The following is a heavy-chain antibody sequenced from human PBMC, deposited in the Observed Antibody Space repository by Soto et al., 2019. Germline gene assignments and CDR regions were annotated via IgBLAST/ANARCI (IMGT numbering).Heavy chain of an antibody. CDR1: GFTFSSYG. CDR3: AKDPNYDSLTGYYHPPYVYYGMDV. CDR2: ISYDGSNK. Sequence: QVQLVESGGGVVQPGRSLRLSCAASGFTFSSYGMHWVRQAPGKGLEWVAVISYDGSNKYYADSVKGRFTISRDNSKNTLYLQMNSLRAEDTAVYYCAKDPNYDSLTGYYHPPYVYYGMDVWGQGTKVTVSS. V-gene: IGHV3-30*18. J-gene: IGHJ6*02. D-gene: IGHD3-9*01.